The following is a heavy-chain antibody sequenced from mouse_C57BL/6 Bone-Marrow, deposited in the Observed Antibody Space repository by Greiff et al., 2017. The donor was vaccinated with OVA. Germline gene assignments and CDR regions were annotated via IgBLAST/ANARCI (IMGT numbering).Heavy chain of an antibody. J-gene: IGHJ3*01. D-gene: IGHD2-3*01. Sequence: QVQLQQSGPELVKPGASVKISCKASGYAFSSSWMNWVKQRPGKGLEWIGRIYPGDGDTNYNGKFKGKATLTADKSSSTAYMQLSSLTSEDSAVYFCARSDDGYYVGPAWFAYWGQGTLVTVSA. CDR1: GYAFSSSW. V-gene: IGHV1-82*01. CDR2: IYPGDGDT. CDR3: ARSDDGYYVGPAWFAY.